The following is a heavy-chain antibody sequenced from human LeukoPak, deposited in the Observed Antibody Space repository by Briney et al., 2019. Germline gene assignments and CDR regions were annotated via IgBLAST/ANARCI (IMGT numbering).Heavy chain of an antibody. CDR3: ARTSYYYDSSGHLTFDY. D-gene: IGHD3-22*01. J-gene: IGHJ4*02. CDR1: GFSLSTSGMF. Sequence: ESGPTLVNPTQTLTLTCTFSGFSLSTSGMFVSWIRQPPWKALECLARIDWDDDKYYRTSLRTRLTSSQDTYKNQVVLTMTNMDHVDTATYYCARTSYYYDSSGHLTFDYWGQGTLVTVSS. CDR2: IDWDDDK. V-gene: IGHV2-70*11.